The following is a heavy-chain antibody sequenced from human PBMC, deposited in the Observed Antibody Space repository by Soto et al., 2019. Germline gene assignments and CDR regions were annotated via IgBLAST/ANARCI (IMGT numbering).Heavy chain of an antibody. J-gene: IGHJ6*02. CDR1: GFSLGNDGMG. Sequence: QVTLKESGPVLMKTTETLTLTCAVSGFSLGNDGMGVTWIRQTPGRALEWLAHIFPTDEKSYSPTLKNRLVISKDTYKGQVVRTMTNVNPLDTATYYCARIFGAGWSGGFRYYGMDVWGQGTAVTVSS. CDR2: IFPTDEK. D-gene: IGHD6-19*01. CDR3: ARIFGAGWSGGFRYYGMDV. V-gene: IGHV2-26*01.